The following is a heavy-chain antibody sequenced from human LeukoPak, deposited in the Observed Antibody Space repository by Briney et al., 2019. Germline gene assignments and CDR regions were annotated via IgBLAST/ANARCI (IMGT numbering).Heavy chain of an antibody. CDR2: INPNSGGT. Sequence: ASVKVSCKASGYTFTGYYMHWVRQAPGQGLEWMGWINPNSGGTNYAQKFQGRVTMTRDTSISTAYMELSRLRSDDTAVYYCAGTVYYYYYMDVWGKGTTVTVSS. CDR3: AGTVYYYYYMDV. V-gene: IGHV1-2*02. CDR1: GYTFTGYY. J-gene: IGHJ6*03.